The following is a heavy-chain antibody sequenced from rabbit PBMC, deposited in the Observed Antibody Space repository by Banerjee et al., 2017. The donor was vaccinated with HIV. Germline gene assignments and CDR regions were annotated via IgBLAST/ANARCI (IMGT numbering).Heavy chain of an antibody. CDR1: GFDFSTYG. CDR2: IYGGNSGST. CDR3: ARAYGGSSPYYFNL. Sequence: QQQLEESGGGVVQPEGSLTLTCKASGFDFSTYGVNWVRQAPGKGLEWIACIYGGNSGSTYYASWAKGRFTISRSTSLNTVDLKMTSLTAADTATYFCARAYGGSSPYYFNLWGPGTLVTVS. D-gene: IGHD4-2*01. V-gene: IGHV1S47*01. J-gene: IGHJ4*01.